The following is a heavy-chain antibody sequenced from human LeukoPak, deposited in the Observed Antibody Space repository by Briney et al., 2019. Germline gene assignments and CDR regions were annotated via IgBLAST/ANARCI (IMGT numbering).Heavy chain of an antibody. CDR1: GGSISSYY. V-gene: IGHV4-59*01. D-gene: IGHD6-19*01. CDR3: ARVRYSSGWYLLAFDY. J-gene: IGHJ4*02. Sequence: SETLSLTCTVSGGSISSYYWSWIRQPPGKGLEWIGYIHYSGSTNYNPSLKSRVTISVDTSKNQFSLKLSSVTAADTAVYYCARVRYSSGWYLLAFDYWGQGTLVTVSS. CDR2: IHYSGST.